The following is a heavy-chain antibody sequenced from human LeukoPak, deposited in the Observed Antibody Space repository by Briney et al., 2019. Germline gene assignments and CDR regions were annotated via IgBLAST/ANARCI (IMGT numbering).Heavy chain of an antibody. Sequence: SETLSLTCAVSGYSISSGYYWGWIRQPPGKGLEWIGSIYHSGSTYYNPSLKSRVTISVDTSKNQFSLKLSSVTAADTAVYYCAREAARGAFDIWGQGTMVTVSS. CDR3: AREAARGAFDI. V-gene: IGHV4-38-2*02. D-gene: IGHD2-15*01. CDR2: IYHSGST. J-gene: IGHJ3*02. CDR1: GYSISSGYY.